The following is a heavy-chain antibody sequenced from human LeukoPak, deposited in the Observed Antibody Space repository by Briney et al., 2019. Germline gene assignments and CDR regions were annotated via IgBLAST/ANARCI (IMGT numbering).Heavy chain of an antibody. Sequence: GSSVNVSCKASGGTFSSYAISWVRQAPGQGLEWMGGIIPIFGTANYAQKFQGRVTITADESTSTAYMELSSLRSEDTAVYYCARGVHRYDFWSGYYGVYWGQGTLVTVSS. D-gene: IGHD3-3*01. CDR1: GGTFSSYA. CDR3: ARGVHRYDFWSGYYGVY. V-gene: IGHV1-69*01. J-gene: IGHJ4*02. CDR2: IIPIFGTA.